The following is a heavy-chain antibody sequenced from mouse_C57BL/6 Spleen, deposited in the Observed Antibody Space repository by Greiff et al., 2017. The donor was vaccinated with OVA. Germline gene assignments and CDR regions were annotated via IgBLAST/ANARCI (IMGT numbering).Heavy chain of an antibody. CDR2: IDPEDGDT. Sequence: VQLQQSGAELVKPGASVKLSCTASGFNIKDYYMHWVKQRTEQGLEWIGRIDPEDGDTKYAPKFQGKATITADTSSNTAYLQLSSLTSEDTAGYYCARSPYLKYFDVWGTGTTVTVSS. D-gene: IGHD1-1*01. V-gene: IGHV14-2*01. CDR3: ARSPYLKYFDV. J-gene: IGHJ1*03. CDR1: GFNIKDYY.